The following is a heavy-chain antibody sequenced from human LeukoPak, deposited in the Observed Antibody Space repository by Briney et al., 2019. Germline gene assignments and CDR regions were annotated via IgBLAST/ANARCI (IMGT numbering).Heavy chain of an antibody. CDR3: ARVKGVVTAILDY. V-gene: IGHV4-59*01. Sequence: SETLSLTCTVSGASISSYYWSWIRQPPGEGLEWIGYIYYSGSTNYNPSLKSRVTFSVDTSKNQFSLKLISVTAADTAVYYCARVKGVVTAILDYWGQGTLVTVSS. J-gene: IGHJ4*02. CDR1: GASISSYY. CDR2: IYYSGST. D-gene: IGHD2-21*02.